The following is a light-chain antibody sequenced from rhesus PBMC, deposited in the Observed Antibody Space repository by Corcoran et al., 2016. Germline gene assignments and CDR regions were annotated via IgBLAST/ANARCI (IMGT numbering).Light chain of an antibody. J-gene: IGLJ6*01. CDR1: SSDIGGYNY. CDR2: EVT. CDR3: NSYAGSNTFV. Sequence: QAALTQPRSVSGSPGQSVTISCTGPSSDIGGYNYVSWYQQHPGTAPKLVIYEVTKRPSGVSDRFSGSKSGNTASLTTSGLQAEDEADYFCNSYAGSNTFVFGGGTKLTVL. V-gene: IGLV2-32*02.